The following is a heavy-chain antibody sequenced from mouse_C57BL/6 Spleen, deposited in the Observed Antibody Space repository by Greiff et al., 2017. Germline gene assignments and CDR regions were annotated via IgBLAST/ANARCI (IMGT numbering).Heavy chain of an antibody. V-gene: IGHV1-39*01. CDR1: GYSFTDYN. CDR3: ARSYYCSSYDYFDY. CDR2: INPNYGTT. Sequence: QLQESGPELVKPGASVKISCKASGYSFTDYNMNWVKQSNGKSLEWIGVINPNYGTTSYNQKFKGKATVTVDQSSTTAYMQINSLTSEDSAIYYSARSYYCSSYDYFDYWGQGTTLTVAS. J-gene: IGHJ2*01. D-gene: IGHD1-1*01.